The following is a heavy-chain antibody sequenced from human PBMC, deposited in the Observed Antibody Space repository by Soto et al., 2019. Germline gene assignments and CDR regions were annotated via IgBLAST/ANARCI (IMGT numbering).Heavy chain of an antibody. D-gene: IGHD5-12*01. CDR2: IIPVFGAA. Sequence: QVQLVQSGAEVKKPGSSVRVSCKASGATLETFINYGITWVRQAPGQGLEWMGGIIPVFGAANHAQKFQGRVTISADESTRTVNMELSSLSSEDTAVYYCARGVATKILESMYDALEIWGQGTMVTVSS. V-gene: IGHV1-69*12. J-gene: IGHJ3*02. CDR3: ARGVATKILESMYDALEI. CDR1: GATLETFINYG.